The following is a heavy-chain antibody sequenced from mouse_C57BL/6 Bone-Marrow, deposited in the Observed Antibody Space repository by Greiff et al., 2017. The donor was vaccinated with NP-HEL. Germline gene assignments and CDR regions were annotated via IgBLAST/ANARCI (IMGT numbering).Heavy chain of an antibody. Sequence: VKLMESGAELARPGASVKLSCKASGYTFTSYGISWVKQRTGQGLEWIGEIYPRRGNTYYNEKFKGKATLTADKSSSTAYMEIRSLTSEDSAVYFCAREGKALYDYDYAMDYWGQGTSVTVSS. D-gene: IGHD2-4*01. CDR3: AREGKALYDYDYAMDY. CDR1: GYTFTSYG. J-gene: IGHJ4*01. V-gene: IGHV1-81*01. CDR2: IYPRRGNT.